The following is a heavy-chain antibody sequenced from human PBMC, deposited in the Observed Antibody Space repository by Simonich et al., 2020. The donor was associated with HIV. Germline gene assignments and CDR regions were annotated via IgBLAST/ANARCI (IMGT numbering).Heavy chain of an antibody. Sequence: QVQLQQWGAGLLKPSETLSLTCSVYGGSFSGYYWSWTRQPPGKGLEGMGETNHSGNTNYNPSLKRRVTISVDTSKNQFSLKLSSVTAADTAVYYCARRHPTTVTTPYFDYWGQGTLVTVSS. CDR3: ARRHPTTVTTPYFDY. CDR1: GGSFSGYY. J-gene: IGHJ4*02. D-gene: IGHD4-17*01. V-gene: IGHV4-34*01. CDR2: TNHSGNT.